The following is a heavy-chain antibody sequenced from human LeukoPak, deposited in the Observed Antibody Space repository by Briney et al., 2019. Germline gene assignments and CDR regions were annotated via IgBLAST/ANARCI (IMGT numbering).Heavy chain of an antibody. V-gene: IGHV4-59*08. D-gene: IGHD1-26*01. CDR3: ANNRDVGSGWYFDL. CDR2: IYYSGST. CDR1: GGSISSYY. J-gene: IGHJ2*01. Sequence: SETLSLTCTVSGGSISSYYWSWIRQPPGKGLEWIGYIYYSGSTNYNPSLKSRVTISVDTSKSQFSLKLSSVTAADTAVYYCANNRDVGSGWYFDLWGRGTLVTVSS.